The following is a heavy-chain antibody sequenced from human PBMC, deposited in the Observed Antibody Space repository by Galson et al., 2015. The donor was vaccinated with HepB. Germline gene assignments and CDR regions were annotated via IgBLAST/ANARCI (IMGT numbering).Heavy chain of an antibody. CDR3: AQLGTGY. D-gene: IGHD7-27*01. J-gene: IGHJ4*02. Sequence: SLRLSCAASGFSVTSNYMNWVRQAPGKGLEWVSVIHGGHNKYYADPGKGRFILSRDDSKNTLHLQMNSLRADDTAVYYCAQLGTGYWGQGTPVTVSS. V-gene: IGHV3-53*01. CDR2: IHGGHNK. CDR1: GFSVTSNY.